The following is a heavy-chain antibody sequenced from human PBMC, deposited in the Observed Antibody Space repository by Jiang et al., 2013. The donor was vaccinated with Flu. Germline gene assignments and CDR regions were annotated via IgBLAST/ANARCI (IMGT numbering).Heavy chain of an antibody. CDR3: ARDQFEGSTVTTDFMADAFDI. Sequence: SGAEVKKPGSSVKVSCKASGGTFSSYAISWVRQAPGQGLEWMGRIIPILGIANYAQKFQGRVTITADKSTSTAYMELSSLRSEDTAVYYCARDQFEGSTVTTDFMADAFDIWGQGTMVTVSS. J-gene: IGHJ3*02. CDR1: GGTFSSYA. V-gene: IGHV1-69*04. D-gene: IGHD4-17*01. CDR2: IIPILGIA.